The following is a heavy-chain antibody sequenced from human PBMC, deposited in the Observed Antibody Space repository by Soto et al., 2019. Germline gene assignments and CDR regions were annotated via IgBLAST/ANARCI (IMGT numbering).Heavy chain of an antibody. V-gene: IGHV3-21*01. CDR1: GFTFSSYS. D-gene: IGHD7-27*01. Sequence: EVQLVESGGGLVKPGGSLRLSCAASGFTFSSYSMNWVRQAPGKGLEWVSSISSSSSYIYYADSVKGRFTISRDNAKNSLYLQMNSLRAEDTAVYYCVRDPAGAGGYYYYYMDVWGKGTTDTVSS. CDR2: ISSSSSYI. CDR3: VRDPAGAGGYYYYYMDV. J-gene: IGHJ6*03.